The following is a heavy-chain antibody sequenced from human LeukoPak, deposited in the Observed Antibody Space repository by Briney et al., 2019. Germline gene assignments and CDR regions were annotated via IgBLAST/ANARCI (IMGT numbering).Heavy chain of an antibody. CDR1: RFTFSNYG. J-gene: IGHJ4*02. CDR2: ISYDGSNK. D-gene: IGHD4-17*01. V-gene: IGHV3-30*03. Sequence: GGSLRLSCAASRFTFSNYGMHWVRQAPGKGLEWVAIISYDGSNKYYADSVKGRFTISRDNSKNTLYLQMNSLRVEDSAVYYCARGAMTTVTTFDYWGQGTLVTVSS. CDR3: ARGAMTTVTTFDY.